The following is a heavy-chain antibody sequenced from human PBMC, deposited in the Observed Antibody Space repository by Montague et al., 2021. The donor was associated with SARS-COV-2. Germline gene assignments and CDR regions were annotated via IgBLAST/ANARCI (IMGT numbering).Heavy chain of an antibody. CDR1: GFTFRSYW. Sequence: SLRLSLSASGFTFRSYWMHWVRQVPGRGLVWVSRIRPDGTSTHYAASVKGRFIISRDNAKNTLSLEMTNLRVDDTAIYYCARPLWFGVSDYYFESWGQGTLVSVSS. D-gene: IGHD3-10*01. V-gene: IGHV3-74*01. J-gene: IGHJ4*02. CDR3: ARPLWFGVSDYYFES. CDR2: IRPDGTST.